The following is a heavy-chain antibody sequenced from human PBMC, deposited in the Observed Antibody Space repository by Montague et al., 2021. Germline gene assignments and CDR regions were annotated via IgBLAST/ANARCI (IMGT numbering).Heavy chain of an antibody. Sequence: ETLSLTCVVYGGSFSGYWWSWVRQAPGKGLEWVSIIHRRGSPTYYGDSVKGRFTISRDDSKNMLYPQLNSLRAEDTAVYYCAKDRGDSSGWPIFDYWGQGTLVTVSS. CDR2: IHRRGSPT. CDR1: GGSFSGYW. J-gene: IGHJ4*02. V-gene: IGHV3-23*03. CDR3: AKDRGDSSGWPIFDY. D-gene: IGHD6-19*01.